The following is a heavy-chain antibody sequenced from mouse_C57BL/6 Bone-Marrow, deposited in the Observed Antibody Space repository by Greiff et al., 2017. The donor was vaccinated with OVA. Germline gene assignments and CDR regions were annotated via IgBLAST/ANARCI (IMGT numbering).Heavy chain of an antibody. V-gene: IGHV5-12*01. D-gene: IGHD4-1*01. J-gene: IGHJ1*03. CDR3: ARDWEDWYFDV. CDR1: GFTFSDYY. Sequence: EVQLQQSGGGLVQPGGSLKLSCAASGFTFSDYYMYWVRQTPEKRLEWVAYISNGGGSTYYPDTVKGRFTISRDNAKNTLYLQMSRLKSEDTAMYYCARDWEDWYFDVWGTGTTVTVSS. CDR2: ISNGGGST.